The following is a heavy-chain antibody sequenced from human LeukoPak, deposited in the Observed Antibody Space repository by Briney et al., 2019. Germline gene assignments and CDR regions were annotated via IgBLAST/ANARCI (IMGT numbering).Heavy chain of an antibody. CDR1: GFTFSSYG. CDR3: ARDYYGDSYFDY. D-gene: IGHD4-17*01. CDR2: INWNGGST. Sequence: PGGSPRLSCAASGFTFSSYGMSWVRQAPGKGLEWVSPINWNGGSTDYADSVKGRFTISRDNAKNSLYLQMNSLRAEDTAFYYCARDYYGDSYFDYWGQGTLVTVSS. J-gene: IGHJ4*02. V-gene: IGHV3-20*04.